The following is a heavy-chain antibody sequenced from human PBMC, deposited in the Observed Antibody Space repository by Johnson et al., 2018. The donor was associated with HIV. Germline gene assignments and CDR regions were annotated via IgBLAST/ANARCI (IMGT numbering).Heavy chain of an antibody. J-gene: IGHJ3*02. CDR1: GFTFSSYG. D-gene: IGHD6-13*01. V-gene: IGHV3-33*06. CDR3: AKVRRGSSWYIAFDI. Sequence: VQLVESGGGVVQPGRSLRLSCAASGFTFSSYGMHWVRQAPGQGLEWVAVIWYDGSTKYYADSVKGRFTISRDNSKNTLYLQMNSLRAEDTAVYYCAKVRRGSSWYIAFDIWGQGTMVTVSS. CDR2: IWYDGSTK.